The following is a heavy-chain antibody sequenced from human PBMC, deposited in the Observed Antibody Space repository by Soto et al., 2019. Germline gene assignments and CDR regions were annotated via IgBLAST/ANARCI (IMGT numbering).Heavy chain of an antibody. J-gene: IGHJ4*02. CDR2: ISGYNGYP. Sequence: QVQLVQSGAEVRKPGASVNVSCKTSGYIFTNYGVAWVRQAPAQGLELVAWISGYNGYPKYTQKFQGRVTVTTDTSTRTGYMELRNLRSDDMAVYYCARGSAGALYDFWGQGTLVTVSS. CDR3: ARGSAGALYDF. CDR1: GYIFTNYG. V-gene: IGHV1-18*03. D-gene: IGHD6-13*01.